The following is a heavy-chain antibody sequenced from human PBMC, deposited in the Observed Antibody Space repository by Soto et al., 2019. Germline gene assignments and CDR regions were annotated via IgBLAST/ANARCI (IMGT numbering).Heavy chain of an antibody. CDR1: GFTFSSYS. Sequence: GGSLRLSCAASGFTFSSYSMSWVRQAPGKGLEWVSAISGGGGNTYYEDSVKGRFTISRDNSKNTLFFQMNSLRVEDTAIYYCAKRDDIGVSRVAPFDHWGPGTLVTVSS. D-gene: IGHD2-15*01. J-gene: IGHJ1*01. CDR3: AKRDDIGVSRVAPFDH. V-gene: IGHV3-23*01. CDR2: ISGGGGNT.